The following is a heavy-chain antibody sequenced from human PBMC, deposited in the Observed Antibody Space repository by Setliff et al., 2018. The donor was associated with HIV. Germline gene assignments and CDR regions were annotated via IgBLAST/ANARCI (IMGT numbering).Heavy chain of an antibody. Sequence: GASVKVSCKASGYTFTSYYMHWVRQAPGQGLEWMGIINPGGGSTSYAQKFQGRVTMTRDTSTSTVYMGLSSLRSEDTAVYYCARDRNVVVVAAYAFDIWGQGTMVTVSS. D-gene: IGHD2-15*01. V-gene: IGHV1-46*01. J-gene: IGHJ3*02. CDR2: INPGGGST. CDR3: ARDRNVVVVAAYAFDI. CDR1: GYTFTSYY.